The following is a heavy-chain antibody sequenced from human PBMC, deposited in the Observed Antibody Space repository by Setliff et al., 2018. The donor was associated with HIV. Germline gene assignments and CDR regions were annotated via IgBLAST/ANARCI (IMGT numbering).Heavy chain of an antibody. CDR2: IHPNTGST. D-gene: IGHD1-26*01. CDR1: GYTFTAYY. Sequence: ASVKVSCKTSGYTFTAYYIYWVRQAPGHGLELMGRIHPNTGSTNYLQEFQGRVTITRDTSMSTVYMALTGLTSDDTAVYYCAKQGYSDSLYAFDVWGQGTTVTVPS. V-gene: IGHV1-2*06. CDR3: AKQGYSDSLYAFDV. J-gene: IGHJ3*01.